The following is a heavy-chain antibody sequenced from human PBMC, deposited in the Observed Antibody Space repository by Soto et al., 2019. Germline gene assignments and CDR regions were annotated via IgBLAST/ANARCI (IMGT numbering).Heavy chain of an antibody. CDR3: ARALPLDYYDSSGYDY. CDR1: GGSISSGDYY. V-gene: IGHV4-30-4*01. J-gene: IGHJ4*02. Sequence: QVQLQESGPGLVKPSQTLSLTCTVSGGSISSGDYYWSWIRQPPGKGLEWIGYIYYSGSTYYNPSLKSRVTISVDTSKNQFSLKLSSVTAADTAVYYCARALPLDYYDSSGYDYWGQGTLVTVSS. D-gene: IGHD3-22*01. CDR2: IYYSGST.